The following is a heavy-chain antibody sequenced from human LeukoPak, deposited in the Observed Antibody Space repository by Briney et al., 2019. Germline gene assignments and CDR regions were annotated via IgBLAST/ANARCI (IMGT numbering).Heavy chain of an antibody. CDR2: IYYSGST. CDR3: ARGLMVRGGEIDY. Sequence: SQTLSLTCTVSGGSISSGGYYWSWIRQHPGKGLEWIGYIYYSGSTYYNPSLKSRVTISVDTSKNQFSLKLSSVTAADTAVYYCARGLMVRGGEIDYWGQGTLVTVSS. D-gene: IGHD3-10*01. J-gene: IGHJ4*02. V-gene: IGHV4-31*03. CDR1: GGSISSGGYY.